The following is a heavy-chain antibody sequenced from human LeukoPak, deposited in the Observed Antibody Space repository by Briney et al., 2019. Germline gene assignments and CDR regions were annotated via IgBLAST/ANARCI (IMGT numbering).Heavy chain of an antibody. CDR3: ARDTPYLRYDYVWGSYRSPRGDY. CDR1: GFTFSSYW. Sequence: GGSLRLSCAASGFTFSSYWMSWVRQAPGKGLEWVANIKQDGSEKYYVDSVKGRFTISRDNAKNSLCLQMNSLRAEDTAVYYCARDTPYLRYDYVWGSYRSPRGDYWGQGTLVTVSS. V-gene: IGHV3-7*01. CDR2: IKQDGSEK. J-gene: IGHJ4*02. D-gene: IGHD3-16*02.